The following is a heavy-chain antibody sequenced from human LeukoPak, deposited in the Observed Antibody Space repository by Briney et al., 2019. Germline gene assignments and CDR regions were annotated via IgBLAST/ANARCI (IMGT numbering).Heavy chain of an antibody. Sequence: GGSLRLSCAASRFTFSNYAMTWVRQAPGKGLEWVSSISGNSANTYYADSVKGRFTVSRDNSKNILYLQMNSLRVEDTAVYFCAKGVRLWFAFYFDYWGQGTLATVSS. V-gene: IGHV3-23*01. J-gene: IGHJ4*02. D-gene: IGHD3-10*01. CDR1: RFTFSNYA. CDR2: ISGNSANT. CDR3: AKGVRLWFAFYFDY.